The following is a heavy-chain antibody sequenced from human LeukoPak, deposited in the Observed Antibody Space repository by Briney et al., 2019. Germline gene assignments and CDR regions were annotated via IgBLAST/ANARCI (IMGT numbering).Heavy chain of an antibody. Sequence: GGSLRLSCSASGFTFSDYVMTWVRQAPGKGLEWVSSISSGSGYIHYADSVKGRFTISRDNAKKSLYLQMNSLRAEDTAVYYRARDGLGIDYWGQGTLVTVSS. D-gene: IGHD3-10*01. CDR2: ISSGSGYI. V-gene: IGHV3-21*01. CDR3: ARDGLGIDY. J-gene: IGHJ4*02. CDR1: GFTFSDYV.